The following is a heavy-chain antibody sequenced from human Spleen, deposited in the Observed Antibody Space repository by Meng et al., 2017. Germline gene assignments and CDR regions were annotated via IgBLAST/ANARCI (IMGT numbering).Heavy chain of an antibody. CDR3: ARGYSSSWYTPLTYYYYGMDV. V-gene: IGHV4-34*01. Sequence: SETLSLTCAVYGGSFSGYYWSWIRQPPGKGLEWIGEINHSGSTNYNPSLKSRVTISVDTSKNQFSLKLSSVTAADTAVYYCARGYSSSWYTPLTYYYYGMDVWGQGTRVTVSS. CDR1: GGSFSGYY. D-gene: IGHD6-13*01. J-gene: IGHJ6*02. CDR2: INHSGST.